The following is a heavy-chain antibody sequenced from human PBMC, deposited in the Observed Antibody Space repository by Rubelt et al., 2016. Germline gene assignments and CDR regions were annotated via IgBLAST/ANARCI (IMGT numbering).Heavy chain of an antibody. J-gene: IGHJ4*02. CDR2: ISAYNGNT. Sequence: QVQLVQSGAEVKKPGASVKVSCKASGYTFTSYGISWVRQAPGQGLEWMGWISAYNGNTNYAQKFQGRVTMTADTSTSTADMGLRSLRADDTAVYYCARDGELTMIVVGAHFDYWGQGTLVTVSS. D-gene: IGHD3-22*01. CDR3: ARDGELTMIVVGAHFDY. CDR1: GYTFTSYG. V-gene: IGHV1-18*01.